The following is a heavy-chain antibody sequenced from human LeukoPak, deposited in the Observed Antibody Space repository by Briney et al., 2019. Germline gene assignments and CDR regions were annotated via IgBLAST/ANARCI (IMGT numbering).Heavy chain of an antibody. D-gene: IGHD5-18*01. V-gene: IGHV4-59*04. CDR1: GGSISRFY. CDR2: TGNT. Sequence: PSETLSLTCTVSGGSISRFYWSWIRQPPGKGLEWIGYTGNTNYNPSLKSRVSMSVDTSKNQFSLKLSSVTAADTAVYYCATQASGYNIGLFDYWGPGTLVTVSS. J-gene: IGHJ4*02. CDR3: ATQASGYNIGLFDY.